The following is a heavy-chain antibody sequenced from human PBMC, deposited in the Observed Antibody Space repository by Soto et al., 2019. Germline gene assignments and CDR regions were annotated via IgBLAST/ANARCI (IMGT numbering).Heavy chain of an antibody. Sequence: EVQLLGSGGGLVQPGGSLRLSCAASGFTFSSYAMSWVRQAPGKGLEWVSAISGSGGSTYYADSVKGRFTSSRDNSKNTLYLQMTSLRADDTAVYYCASLTGTTYYYGMDVWGQGTTVTVSS. CDR3: ASLTGTTYYYGMDV. D-gene: IGHD1-7*01. J-gene: IGHJ6*02. CDR2: ISGSGGST. CDR1: GFTFSSYA. V-gene: IGHV3-23*01.